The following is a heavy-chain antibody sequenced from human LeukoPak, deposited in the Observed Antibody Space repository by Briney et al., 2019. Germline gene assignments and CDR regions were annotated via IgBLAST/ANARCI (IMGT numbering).Heavy chain of an antibody. CDR1: GGSISSSIYY. CDR3: ASDYYGSGSYSYDAFDI. CDR2: IYCSGST. D-gene: IGHD3-10*01. Sequence: SETLSLTCTVSGGSISSSIYYWGWIRQPPGKGLEWIGSIYCSGSTYYNPSLKSRVTISVDTSKNQFSPKLSSVTAADTAVYYCASDYYGSGSYSYDAFDIWGQGTMVTVSS. J-gene: IGHJ3*02. V-gene: IGHV4-39*07.